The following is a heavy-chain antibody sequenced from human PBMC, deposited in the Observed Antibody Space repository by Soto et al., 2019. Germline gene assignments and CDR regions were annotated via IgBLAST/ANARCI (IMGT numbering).Heavy chain of an antibody. J-gene: IGHJ6*02. Sequence: HPGGSLRLSCAASGFTFSSYAMSWVRQAPGKGLEWVSAISGSGGSTYYADSVKGRFTISRDNSKNTLYLQMNSLRAEDTAVYYCAKGGRYSYGHGRYGMDVWGQGTTVTVSS. V-gene: IGHV3-23*01. CDR2: ISGSGGST. D-gene: IGHD5-18*01. CDR3: AKGGRYSYGHGRYGMDV. CDR1: GFTFSSYA.